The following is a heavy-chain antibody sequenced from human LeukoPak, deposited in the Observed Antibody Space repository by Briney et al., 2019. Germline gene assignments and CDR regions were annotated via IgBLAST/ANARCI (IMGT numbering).Heavy chain of an antibody. D-gene: IGHD5-12*01. J-gene: IGHJ4*02. CDR1: GYTLTELS. V-gene: IGHV1-24*01. Sequence: ASVKVSCKVSGYTLTELSMHWVRQAPGKRLEWMGGFDPEDGETIYAQKFQGRVTMTEDTSTDTAYMELSSLRSEDTAVYYCATGFRGYSGYGDHWGQRTLVTVSS. CDR2: FDPEDGET. CDR3: ATGFRGYSGYGDH.